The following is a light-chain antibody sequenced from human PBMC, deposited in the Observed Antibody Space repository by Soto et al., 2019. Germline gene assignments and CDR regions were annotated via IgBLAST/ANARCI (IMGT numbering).Light chain of an antibody. V-gene: IGKV3-11*01. CDR1: QSVSSY. CDR2: DAS. CDR3: QQRSNWPLD. J-gene: IGKJ4*01. Sequence: EIVLTQSPATLSLSPGERATLSCRASQSVSSYLAWYQQKPGQAPRLLIYDASNRAPGIPARLSGSGSCTDFTLTISSLEPEDFAVYSCQQRSNWPLDFGGGTKVEIK.